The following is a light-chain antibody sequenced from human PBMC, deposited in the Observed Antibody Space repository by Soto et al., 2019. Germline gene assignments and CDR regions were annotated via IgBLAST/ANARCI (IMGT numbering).Light chain of an antibody. V-gene: IGKV3-11*01. Sequence: EIVLTQSPATLALSPGERATLSCRASQSVNSHLGWYQQKTGQVPRLLIYDTSNRATGLPGRFSGSGSGTDFTLTISSLAPEDFAVYYCQQRSNWPPGFGQGTRLEI. CDR3: QQRSNWPPG. CDR2: DTS. J-gene: IGKJ5*01. CDR1: QSVNSH.